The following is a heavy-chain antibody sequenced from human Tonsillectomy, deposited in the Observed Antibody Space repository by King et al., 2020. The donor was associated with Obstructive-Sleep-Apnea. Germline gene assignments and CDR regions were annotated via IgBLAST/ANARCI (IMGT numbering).Heavy chain of an antibody. D-gene: IGHD4-23*01. J-gene: IGHJ4*02. CDR2: IYSGGST. V-gene: IGHV3-66*01. CDR1: GFTVSSNY. CDR3: ARERGRIGGNSADY. Sequence: VQLVESGGGLVQPGGSLRLSCAASGFTVSSNYMSWVRQAPGKGLEWVSVIYSGGSTYYAESVKGRVTISRDNSTHTLYLQMNSLRAEDTAVYYCARERGRIGGNSADYWGQGTLVTVSS.